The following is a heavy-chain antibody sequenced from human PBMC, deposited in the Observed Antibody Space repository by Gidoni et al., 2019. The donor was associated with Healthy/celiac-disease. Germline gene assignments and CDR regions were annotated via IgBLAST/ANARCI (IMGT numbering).Heavy chain of an antibody. V-gene: IGHV4-61*02. CDR2: IYTSGST. CDR1: GGSISSGSYY. CDR3: ARDNYYDSSGYTRLYYFDY. J-gene: IGHJ4*02. Sequence: QVQLQESGPGLVKPSQTLSLTCTVSGGSISSGSYYWSWIRQPAGKGLEWIGRIYTSGSTNYNPSLKSRVTISVDTSKNQFSLKLSSVTAADTAVYYCARDNYYDSSGYTRLYYFDYWGQGTLVTVSS. D-gene: IGHD3-22*01.